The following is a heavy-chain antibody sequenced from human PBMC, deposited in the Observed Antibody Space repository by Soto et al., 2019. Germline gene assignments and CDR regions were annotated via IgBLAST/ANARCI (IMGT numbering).Heavy chain of an antibody. Sequence: ASVKVSCKASGYTFTDYYMHWMRQAPGQGLEWLGWINLKSGGTTYTQNFRGRVTMTWDTSITTAFMELSRLMSDDTAVYYCARARADNWNNLFDFWGQGTLVTVSS. CDR1: GYTFTDYY. CDR3: ARARADNWNNLFDF. CDR2: INLKSGGT. J-gene: IGHJ4*02. V-gene: IGHV1-2*02. D-gene: IGHD1-20*01.